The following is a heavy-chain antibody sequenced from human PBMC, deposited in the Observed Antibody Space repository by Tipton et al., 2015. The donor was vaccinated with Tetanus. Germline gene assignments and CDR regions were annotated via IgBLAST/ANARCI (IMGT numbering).Heavy chain of an antibody. V-gene: IGHV4-59*01. CDR1: GDSISSSY. Sequence: TLSLTCTVSGDSISSSYWSWIRQPPGKGLEWIGYVYYTGSTDYNPSLKSRVTISVDTSKSQFSLRLTSVTAADTAVYYCARSKLLWFGESLSGFDSWGQGTLVTVSA. CDR3: ARSKLLWFGESLSGFDS. CDR2: VYYTGST. J-gene: IGHJ4*02. D-gene: IGHD3-10*01.